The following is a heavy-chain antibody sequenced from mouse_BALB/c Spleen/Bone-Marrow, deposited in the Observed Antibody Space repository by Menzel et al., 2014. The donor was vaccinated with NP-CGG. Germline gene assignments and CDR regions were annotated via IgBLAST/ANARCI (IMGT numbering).Heavy chain of an antibody. CDR3: ARDSFLITRALDY. CDR2: IWGDGST. CDR1: GFLLTGYG. J-gene: IGHJ4*01. V-gene: IGHV2-6-7*01. D-gene: IGHD2-4*01. Sequence: VQLQQSGPGLVAPSQSLSIPCTVSGFLLTGYGVSWVRQSPGKGLEWLGMIWGDGSTDYNSALKSRLSISKDNSKSQVFLKMNSLQTDDTARYYCARDSFLITRALDYWGQGTSVTVSS.